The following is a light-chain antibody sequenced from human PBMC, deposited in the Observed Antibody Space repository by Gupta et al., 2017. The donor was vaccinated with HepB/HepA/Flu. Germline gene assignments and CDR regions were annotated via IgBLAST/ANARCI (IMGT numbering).Light chain of an antibody. J-gene: IGKJ1*01. Sequence: DLLMTQSPLSLPVTLGQPVSISCKSSQSLVYSDGNPYLNWYQKRPGQSPRRLIYKVSNRDSGVTDRFRGSGACTEFTLQINRVEAEDVGIYYYRQGTHWTPWTFGQGTKVEIK. CDR2: KVS. CDR3: RQGTHWTPWT. CDR1: QSLVYSDGNPY. V-gene: IGKV2-30*01.